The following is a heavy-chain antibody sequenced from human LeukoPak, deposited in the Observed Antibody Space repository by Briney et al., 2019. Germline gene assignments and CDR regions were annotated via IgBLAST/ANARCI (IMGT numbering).Heavy chain of an antibody. CDR2: INPNSGGT. V-gene: IGHV1-2*02. Sequence: GASVKVSCKASGYTFTGYYMHWVRQAPGQGLERMGWINPNSGGTNYAQKFQGRVTMTRDTSISTAYMELSRLRSDDTAVYYCARSRLGYCSSTSCYLFDPWGQGPLVTVSS. CDR3: ARSRLGYCSSTSCYLFDP. D-gene: IGHD2-2*01. J-gene: IGHJ5*02. CDR1: GYTFTGYY.